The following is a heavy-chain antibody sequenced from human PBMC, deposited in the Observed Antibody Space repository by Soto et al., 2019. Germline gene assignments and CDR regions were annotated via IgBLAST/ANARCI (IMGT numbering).Heavy chain of an antibody. D-gene: IGHD3-3*01. Sequence: EVQLVESGGGLVQPGGSLRLSCAASGFTFSSYSMNWVRQAPGKGLEWVSYMSSSSSTIYYADSVKGRFTISRDNAKTSLYLQMNSLRDEDTAVYYCARENDDFWSGYYKGEIDYWGQGTLVTVSS. CDR2: MSSSSSTI. CDR3: ARENDDFWSGYYKGEIDY. J-gene: IGHJ4*02. CDR1: GFTFSSYS. V-gene: IGHV3-48*02.